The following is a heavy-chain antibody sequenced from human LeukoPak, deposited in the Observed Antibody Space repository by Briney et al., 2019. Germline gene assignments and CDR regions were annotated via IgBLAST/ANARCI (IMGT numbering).Heavy chain of an antibody. CDR3: ARVNRGDAFDI. CDR1: GFTFSSYE. J-gene: IGHJ3*02. CDR2: IWYDGRNK. D-gene: IGHD3-16*02. V-gene: IGHV3-33*08. Sequence: GRSLRLSCAASGFTFSSYEMNWVRQAPGKGLEWVAVIWYDGRNKFYADSLKGRFTISRDNSKNTLYLQMNSLRAEDTAVYYCARVNRGDAFDIWGQGTLVTVSS.